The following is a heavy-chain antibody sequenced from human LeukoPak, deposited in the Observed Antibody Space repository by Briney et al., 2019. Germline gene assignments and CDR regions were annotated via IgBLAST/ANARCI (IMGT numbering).Heavy chain of an antibody. CDR3: ARLSTFYDFWSPLDY. CDR1: GASVSSHY. V-gene: IGHV4-59*02. Sequence: PSETLSLTCTVSGASVSSHYWSWVRQPPGEGLEWIGYVSYSGGTNYNPSLKSRVTISLDTSKGQFSLRLNSVTAADTAVYFCARLSTFYDFWSPLDYWGQGTLVTASS. D-gene: IGHD3-3*01. J-gene: IGHJ4*02. CDR2: VSYSGGT.